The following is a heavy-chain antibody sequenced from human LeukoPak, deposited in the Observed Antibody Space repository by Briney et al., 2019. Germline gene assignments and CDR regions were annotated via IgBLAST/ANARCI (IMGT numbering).Heavy chain of an antibody. Sequence: PSETLSLTCAVSGYSISSSNWWGWIRQPPGKGLEWIGYIYYSGSIYYNPSLKSRVTISVDTSKNQFSLKLSSVTAADTAVYYCARVFYSSGYYYRWFDPWGQGTLVTVSS. D-gene: IGHD3-22*01. CDR2: IYYSGSI. V-gene: IGHV4-28*05. CDR1: GYSISSSNW. CDR3: ARVFYSSGYYYRWFDP. J-gene: IGHJ5*02.